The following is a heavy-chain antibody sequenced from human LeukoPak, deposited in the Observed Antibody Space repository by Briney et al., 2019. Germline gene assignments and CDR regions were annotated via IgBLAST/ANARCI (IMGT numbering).Heavy chain of an antibody. V-gene: IGHV3-23*01. D-gene: IGHD3-10*01. CDR3: ANFPYMVRGVISDY. Sequence: GSLRLSCAASGFTFSSYAMSWVRQAPGKGLEWVSAISGSGGSTYYADSVKGRFTISRDNSKNTLYLQVNSLRAEDTAVYYCANFPYMVRGVISDYWGQGTLVTVSS. CDR2: ISGSGGST. J-gene: IGHJ4*02. CDR1: GFTFSSYA.